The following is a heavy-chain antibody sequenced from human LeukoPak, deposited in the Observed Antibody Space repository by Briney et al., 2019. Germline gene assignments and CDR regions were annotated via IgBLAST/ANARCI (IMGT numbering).Heavy chain of an antibody. CDR2: IYGGGST. Sequence: GGSLILSCAASGFTVSNNFMSWVRQAPGKGLEWVSVIYGGGSTYYADSVKGRFIISRDTSKNTLYLQMNSLRAEDTAVYYCASWPGGWYGEDSWGQGTLVTVSS. CDR3: ASWPGGWYGEDS. J-gene: IGHJ4*02. CDR1: GFTVSNNF. V-gene: IGHV3-53*01. D-gene: IGHD6-19*01.